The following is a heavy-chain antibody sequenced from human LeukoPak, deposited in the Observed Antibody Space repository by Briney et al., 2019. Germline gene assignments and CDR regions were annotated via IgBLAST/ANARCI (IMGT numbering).Heavy chain of an antibody. J-gene: IGHJ4*02. D-gene: IGHD7-27*01. CDR3: AKERGLANWGPRPCDY. Sequence: GGSLRLSCAASGFTFSSYAMSWVRQAPGKGLEWVSAISGSGGSTYYADSVKGRFTISRDNSKNTLYLQMNSLRAEDTAVYYCAKERGLANWGPRPCDYWGQGTLVTVSS. V-gene: IGHV3-23*01. CDR1: GFTFSSYA. CDR2: ISGSGGST.